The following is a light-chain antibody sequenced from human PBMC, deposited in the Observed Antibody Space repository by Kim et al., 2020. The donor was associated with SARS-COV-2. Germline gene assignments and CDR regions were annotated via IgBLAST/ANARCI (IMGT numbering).Light chain of an antibody. J-gene: IGKJ1*01. CDR2: GAS. CDR1: QSVNSKF. V-gene: IGKV3-20*01. CDR3: QQYGTSPRT. Sequence: STGERATLSCRASQSVNSKFLAWYQQKPGQAPRLLIYGASGRATGIPDRFSGSGSGTDFTLTISRLEPEDFALYYCQQYGTSPRTFGQGTKVDIK.